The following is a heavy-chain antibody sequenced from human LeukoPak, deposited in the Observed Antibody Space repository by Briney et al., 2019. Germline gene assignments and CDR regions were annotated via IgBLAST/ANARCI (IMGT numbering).Heavy chain of an antibody. CDR3: ARGLYDFWSGYGAYYFDY. V-gene: IGHV3-7*01. CDR1: GFTFSSYW. Sequence: GGSLRLSCAASGFTFSSYWMSWVRQAPGKGLEWVANIKQDGSEKYYVDSVKGRFTNSRDNAKNSLYLQMNSLRAEDTAVYYCARGLYDFWSGYGAYYFDYWGQGTLVTVSS. CDR2: IKQDGSEK. D-gene: IGHD3-3*01. J-gene: IGHJ4*02.